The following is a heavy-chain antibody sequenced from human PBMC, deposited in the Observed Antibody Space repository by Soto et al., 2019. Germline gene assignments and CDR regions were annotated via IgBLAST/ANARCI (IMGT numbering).Heavy chain of an antibody. J-gene: IGHJ4*02. D-gene: IGHD6-19*01. CDR2: IYYSGST. V-gene: IGHV4-39*01. Sequence: SETLSLTCTVSGGSISSSSYYWGWIRQPPGKGLEWIGSIYYSGSTYYNPSLKSRVTISVDTSKTQFSLKLSSVTAADTAVYYCARAPLAVAGTSPWYFDYWGQGTLVTVSS. CDR1: GGSISSSSYY. CDR3: ARAPLAVAGTSPWYFDY.